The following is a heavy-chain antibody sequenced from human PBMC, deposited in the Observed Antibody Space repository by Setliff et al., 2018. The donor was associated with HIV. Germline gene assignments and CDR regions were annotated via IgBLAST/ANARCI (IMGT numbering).Heavy chain of an antibody. V-gene: IGHV4-39*07. CDR2: INHSGST. J-gene: IGHJ4*02. CDR1: GGSISGSSYY. CDR3: ARVGGGEFLEWSLDY. Sequence: SETLSLTCTVSGGSISGSSYYWGWIRQPPGKGLEWIGEINHSGSTNYNPSLKSRVTISVDTSKNQFSLKLSSVTAADTAVYYCARVGGGEFLEWSLDYWGQGTLVTVSS. D-gene: IGHD3-3*01.